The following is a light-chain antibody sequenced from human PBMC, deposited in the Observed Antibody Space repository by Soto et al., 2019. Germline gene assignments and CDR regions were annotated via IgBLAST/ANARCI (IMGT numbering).Light chain of an antibody. CDR2: GAS. CDR1: QSVSSSY. Sequence: EIVLTQSPGTLSLSPGERATLSCRASQSVSSSYLAWYQQKPGQAPRLLIYGASNRATGIPDRFSGSGSGTDFTLTISRLEPEDCAVYYCQQYGSSPPYTFGPGTQLEIK. J-gene: IGKJ2*01. V-gene: IGKV3-20*01. CDR3: QQYGSSPPYT.